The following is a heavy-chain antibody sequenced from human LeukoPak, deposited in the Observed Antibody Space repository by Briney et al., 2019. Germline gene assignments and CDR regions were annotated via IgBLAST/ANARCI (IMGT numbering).Heavy chain of an antibody. Sequence: PSETLSLTCTVSGGSISSSSYYWGWIRQPPGKGLEWIGSIYYSGSTYYNPSLKSRVTISVDTSKNQFSLKLSFVTAADTAVYYCARSVTYYDFWSGSGTNWFDPWGQGTLVTVSS. J-gene: IGHJ5*02. D-gene: IGHD3-3*01. V-gene: IGHV4-39*01. CDR1: GGSISSSSYY. CDR3: ARSVTYYDFWSGSGTNWFDP. CDR2: IYYSGST.